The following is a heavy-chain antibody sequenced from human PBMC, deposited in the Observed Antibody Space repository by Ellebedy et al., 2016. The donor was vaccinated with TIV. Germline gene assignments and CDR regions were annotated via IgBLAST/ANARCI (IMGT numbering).Heavy chain of an antibody. J-gene: IGHJ3*02. CDR1: GFTFSRYW. CDR2: ISGSGSGS. V-gene: IGHV3-48*02. D-gene: IGHD2-21*02. Sequence: PGGSLRLSCAASGFTFSRYWMHWVRQAPGKGLEWVSTISGSGSGSYYADSVKGRFTVSRDNAKNSLYLQMNSLRDEDTAVYYCARGCGGDCYADAFDIWGQGTVVTVPS. CDR3: ARGCGGDCYADAFDI.